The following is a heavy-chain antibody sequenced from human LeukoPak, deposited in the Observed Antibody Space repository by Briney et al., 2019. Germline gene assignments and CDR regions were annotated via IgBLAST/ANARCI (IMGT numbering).Heavy chain of an antibody. J-gene: IGHJ6*02. V-gene: IGHV1-69*13. Sequence: GASVKVSCKASGGTFSSYAISWVRQAPGQGLEWMGGIIPIFGTANYAQKFQGRVTITADESTSTAYMELSSLRSEDTAVYYCAREIVVVPAAEMGVYYYYGMDVWGQGTTVTVSS. CDR3: AREIVVVPAAEMGVYYYYGMDV. D-gene: IGHD2-2*01. CDR2: IIPIFGTA. CDR1: GGTFSSYA.